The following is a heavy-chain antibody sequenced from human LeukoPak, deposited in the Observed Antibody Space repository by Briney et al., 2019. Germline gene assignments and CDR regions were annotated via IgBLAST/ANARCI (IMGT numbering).Heavy chain of an antibody. V-gene: IGHV3-30*02. CDR1: GFTFSSYG. D-gene: IGHD3-22*01. CDR3: AKDRVPITMIVVVTYFDY. J-gene: IGHJ4*02. CDR2: IRYDGSNK. Sequence: GGSLRLSCAASGFTFSSYGMHWVRQAPGKGLEWVAFIRYDGSNKYYADSVKGRFTISRDNSKNTLYLQMNSLRAEDTAVYYCAKDRVPITMIVVVTYFDYWGQGTLVTVSS.